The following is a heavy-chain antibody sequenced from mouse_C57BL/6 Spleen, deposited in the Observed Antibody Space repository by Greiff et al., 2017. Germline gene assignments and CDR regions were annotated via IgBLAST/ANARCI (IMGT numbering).Heavy chain of an antibody. V-gene: IGHV1-61*01. Sequence: VQLQQPGAELVRPGSSVKLSCKASGYTFTSYWMDWVKQRPGQGLEWIGNIYPSDSETHYNQKFKDKATLTVDKSSSTAYMQLSSLTSEDSAVYYCARGGYWAMDDWGQGTSVTVYS. CDR3: ARGGYWAMDD. J-gene: IGHJ4*01. CDR1: GYTFTSYW. CDR2: IYPSDSET.